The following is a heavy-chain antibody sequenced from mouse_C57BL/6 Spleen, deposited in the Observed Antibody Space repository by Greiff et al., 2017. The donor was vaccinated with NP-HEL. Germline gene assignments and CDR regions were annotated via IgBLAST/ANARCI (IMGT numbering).Heavy chain of an antibody. D-gene: IGHD3-3*01. CDR2: IYPGDGDT. Sequence: QVQLQQSGPELVKPGASVKISCKASGYAFSSSWMNWVKQRPGKGLEWIGRIYPGDGDTNYNGKFKGKATLTADKSSSTAYMQLSSLTSEDSAVYFCAREGWDVGWFAYWGQGTLVTVSA. J-gene: IGHJ3*01. CDR3: AREGWDVGWFAY. V-gene: IGHV1-82*01. CDR1: GYAFSSSW.